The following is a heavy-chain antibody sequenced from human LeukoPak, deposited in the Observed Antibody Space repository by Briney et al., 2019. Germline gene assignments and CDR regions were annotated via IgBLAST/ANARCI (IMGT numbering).Heavy chain of an antibody. J-gene: IGHJ4*02. V-gene: IGHV4-59*01. CDR3: ARARAGHFDY. D-gene: IGHD6-13*01. CDR1: GGSISSYY. Sequence: SETLSLTCTVPGGSISSYYWSWIWQPPGKGLEWIGYIYYSGSTNYNPSLKSRVTISVDTSKNQFSLKLSSVTAADTAVYYCARARAGHFDYWGQGTLVTVSS. CDR2: IYYSGST.